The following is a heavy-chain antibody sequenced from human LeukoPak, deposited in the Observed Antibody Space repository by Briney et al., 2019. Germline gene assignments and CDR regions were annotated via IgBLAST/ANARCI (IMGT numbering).Heavy chain of an antibody. J-gene: IGHJ4*02. CDR1: GGSIRNYF. V-gene: IGHV4-4*07. CDR2: IYSSGST. Sequence: SETLSLTCSVSGGSIRNYFWSWIRQPAGKGLEWIGRIYSSGSTNYNPSLKSRVSISLDTSKNQFSLKLSSVTAADTAVYYCARGFRGDNFDYWGQGTLVTVSS. D-gene: IGHD7-27*01. CDR3: ARGFRGDNFDY.